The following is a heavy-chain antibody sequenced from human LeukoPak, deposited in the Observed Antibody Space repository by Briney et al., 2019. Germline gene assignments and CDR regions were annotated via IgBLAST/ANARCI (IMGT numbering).Heavy chain of an antibody. J-gene: IGHJ4*02. V-gene: IGHV3-21*01. D-gene: IGHD3-10*01. Sequence: PGGSLRLSCAASGFTFSSYSMNWVRQAPGKGLTWVSSISSSSSYIYYADSVKGRFTISRDNAKNSLYLQMNSLRAEDTAVYYCARVAYGSGSYQDYWGQGTLVTVSS. CDR2: ISSSSSYI. CDR1: GFTFSSYS. CDR3: ARVAYGSGSYQDY.